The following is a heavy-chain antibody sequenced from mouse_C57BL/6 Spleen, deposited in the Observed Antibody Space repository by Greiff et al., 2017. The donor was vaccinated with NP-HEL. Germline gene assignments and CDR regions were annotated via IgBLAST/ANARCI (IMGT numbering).Heavy chain of an antibody. CDR3: ARYILVPDWYFDV. D-gene: IGHD2-10*02. J-gene: IGHJ1*03. Sequence: EVKLMESGGGLVQPGGSLSLSCAASGFTFTDYYMSWVRQPPGKALEWLGFIRNKANGYTTEYSASVKGRFTISRDNSQSILYLQMNALRAEDSATYYCARYILVPDWYFDVWGTGTTVTVSS. CDR2: IRNKANGYTT. V-gene: IGHV7-3*01. CDR1: GFTFTDYY.